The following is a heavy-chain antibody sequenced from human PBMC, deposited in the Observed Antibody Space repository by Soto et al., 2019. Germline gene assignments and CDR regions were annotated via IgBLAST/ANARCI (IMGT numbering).Heavy chain of an antibody. CDR3: AKKIYHRFDP. V-gene: IGHV3-23*01. D-gene: IGHD5-12*01. CDR1: GFTFSNYA. J-gene: IGHJ5*02. CDR2: ISTGGDNT. Sequence: EVHLLESGGGLVQPGGSLRLSCTASGFTFSNYAMTWVRQAPGKGLEWVSAISTGGDNTYYADSLEGRFTISRDNSKNTLYLHMSSLRAEDTAVYYCAKKIYHRFDPWGQGTLVTVSS.